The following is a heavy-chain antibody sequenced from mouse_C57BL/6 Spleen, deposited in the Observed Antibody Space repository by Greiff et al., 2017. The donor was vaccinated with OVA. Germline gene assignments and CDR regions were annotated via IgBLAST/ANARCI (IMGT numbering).Heavy chain of an antibody. CDR1: GYTFTSYW. CDR3: ARHHNYYGSSFDY. V-gene: IGHV1-69*01. D-gene: IGHD1-1*01. Sequence: QVQLQQPGAELVMPGASVKLSCKASGYTFTSYWMHWVKQRPGQGLEWIGEIDPADSYTNYNQKFKGKSTLTVDKSSSTAYMQLSSLTSEDSAVYYCARHHNYYGSSFDYWGQGTTLTVSS. J-gene: IGHJ2*01. CDR2: IDPADSYT.